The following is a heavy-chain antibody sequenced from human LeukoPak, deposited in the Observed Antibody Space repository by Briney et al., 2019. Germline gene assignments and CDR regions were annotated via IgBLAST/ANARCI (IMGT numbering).Heavy chain of an antibody. J-gene: IGHJ6*02. CDR1: GFTFSSYS. V-gene: IGHV3-21*04. CDR2: ISSSSSYI. Sequence: GGSLRLSCAASGFTFSSYSMNWVRQAPGKGLEWVSSISSSSSYIYYADSVKGRFTISRDNAKNTVYLQMNSLRADDTAVYYCVKGMTPFYYGMDVWGQGTTVTVSS. CDR3: VKGMTPFYYGMDV.